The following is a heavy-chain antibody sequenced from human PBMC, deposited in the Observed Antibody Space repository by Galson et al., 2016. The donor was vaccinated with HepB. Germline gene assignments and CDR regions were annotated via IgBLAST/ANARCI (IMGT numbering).Heavy chain of an antibody. CDR3: TREFDL. V-gene: IGHV3-30-3*01. CDR1: GFTFSTHA. J-gene: IGHJ2*01. Sequence: SLRLSCAASGFTFSTHAMHWVRQAPGKGLEWVAAIIIDGSSKYYADSVMGRFTISGDNAKNSLFLQMNTLRVEDTAVYYCTREFDLWGRGTQVTVSS. CDR2: IIIDGSSK.